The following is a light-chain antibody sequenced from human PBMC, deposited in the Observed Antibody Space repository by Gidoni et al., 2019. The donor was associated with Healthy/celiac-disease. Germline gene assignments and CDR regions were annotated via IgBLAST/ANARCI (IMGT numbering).Light chain of an antibody. CDR2: AAS. Sequence: DIQMTQSPSSLSASVGDRFTITCRASQSISSYFNWYQQKPGKAPTLLIYAASSLQSGVPSRFSGSGSWTDFTLTISSLQPEDFATYYCQQSYSTPPWTFGQGTKVEIK. V-gene: IGKV1-39*01. J-gene: IGKJ1*01. CDR1: QSISSY. CDR3: QQSYSTPPWT.